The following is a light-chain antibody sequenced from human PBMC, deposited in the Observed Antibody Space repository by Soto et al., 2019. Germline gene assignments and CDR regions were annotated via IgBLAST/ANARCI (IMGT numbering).Light chain of an antibody. V-gene: IGKV1-12*01. J-gene: IGKJ3*01. CDR1: QGIRRW. CDR3: QQSNSFPPT. CDR2: GAT. Sequence: DIQMTQSPSSVSASVGDRVTITCRASQGIRRWLAWYQQKPGKAPKVLIHGATSLQSGVPSRFSGSGSGTAFTLTISSLQPEEFATCFGQQSNSFPPTFGPPTKVD.